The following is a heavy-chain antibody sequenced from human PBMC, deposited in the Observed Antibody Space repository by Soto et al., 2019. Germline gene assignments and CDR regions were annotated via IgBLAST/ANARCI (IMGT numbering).Heavy chain of an antibody. CDR2: IYYSGST. J-gene: IGHJ4*02. CDR3: ARVQSGSRQIYFDY. CDR1: GGSISSSY. Sequence: SETLSLTCTVSGGSISSSYWSWIRQPPGKGLEWIGYIYYSGSTSYSPSLKSRVTISVDTSKNQFSLNLSSVTAADTAVYYCARVQSGSRQIYFDYWGQGTLVTVSS. D-gene: IGHD6-13*01. V-gene: IGHV4-59*01.